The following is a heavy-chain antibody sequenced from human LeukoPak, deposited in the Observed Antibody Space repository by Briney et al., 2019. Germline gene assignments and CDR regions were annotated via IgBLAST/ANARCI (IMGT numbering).Heavy chain of an antibody. CDR1: GTSMRNYY. CDR3: ARRAASAGYFDY. Sequence: SETLSLTCTVSGTSMRNYYWSWIRQPPGKGLEWIGSIYYSGSTYYNPSLKSRVTISVDTSKSQCSLNLSSVTAADTAVYYCARRAASAGYFDYWGQGTLVTVSS. J-gene: IGHJ4*02. V-gene: IGHV4-39*01. CDR2: IYYSGST. D-gene: IGHD6-13*01.